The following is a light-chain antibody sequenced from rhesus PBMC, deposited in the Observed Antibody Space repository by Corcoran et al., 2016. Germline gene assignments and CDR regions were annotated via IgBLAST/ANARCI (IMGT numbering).Light chain of an antibody. V-gene: IGKV1-21*01. CDR3: QHYYSTPYS. Sequence: DIQMTQSPSSLSASVGDRVTITCRASQGITNDLAWYQQKPGETAKLLIYEASSLKSGIPSRFSGSVSGTDFTLTISSLQSEDFATYYCQHYYSTPYSFGQGTKVEIK. CDR2: EAS. J-gene: IGKJ2*01. CDR1: QGITND.